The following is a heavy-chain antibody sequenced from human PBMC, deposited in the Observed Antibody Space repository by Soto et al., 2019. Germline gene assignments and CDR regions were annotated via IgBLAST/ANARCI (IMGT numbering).Heavy chain of an antibody. Sequence: QVQLVESGGGVVQPGRSLRLSCAASGFTFSSYGMHWVRQAPGKGLEWVAVIWYDGSNKYYADSMKGRFTISRDNSKNTLYLQMNSLRAEDTAVYYCARSRIAAAGGQFDYWGQGTLVTVSS. CDR3: ARSRIAAAGGQFDY. CDR1: GFTFSSYG. D-gene: IGHD6-13*01. J-gene: IGHJ4*02. V-gene: IGHV3-33*01. CDR2: IWYDGSNK.